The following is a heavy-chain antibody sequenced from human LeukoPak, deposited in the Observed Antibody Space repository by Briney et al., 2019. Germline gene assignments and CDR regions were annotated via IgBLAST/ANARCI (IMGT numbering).Heavy chain of an antibody. J-gene: IGHJ4*02. CDR2: ISSNGGRT. CDR1: GFTFSSYA. CDR3: VKGKLDSSGYYYYFDY. Sequence: AGSLRLSCSASGFTFSSYAMRWVRQAPGKGLEYVSAISSNGGRTYYADSVKGRFTIYRDNPKNTLYLQMSSLRAEDTAVYCGVKGKLDSSGYYYYFDYWGQGTLVTVSA. D-gene: IGHD3-22*01. V-gene: IGHV3-64D*06.